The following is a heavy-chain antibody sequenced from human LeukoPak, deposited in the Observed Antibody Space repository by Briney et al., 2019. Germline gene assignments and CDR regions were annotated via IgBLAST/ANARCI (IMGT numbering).Heavy chain of an antibody. CDR3: AISGLGFREFRGLDY. Sequence: PGGSLRLSCAASGFNVSNNYMNWVRQAPGKGLEWVSVIFSSGPTYYADSVKGRFTISRDTSKNALYLQMNSLRAEDTAVYYCAISGLGFREFRGLDYWGQGTLVTVSS. CDR1: GFNVSNNY. D-gene: IGHD3-10*01. J-gene: IGHJ4*02. CDR2: IFSSGPT. V-gene: IGHV3-53*01.